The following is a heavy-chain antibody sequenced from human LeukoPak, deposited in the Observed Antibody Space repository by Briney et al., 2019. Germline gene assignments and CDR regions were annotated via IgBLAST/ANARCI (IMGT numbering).Heavy chain of an antibody. CDR1: GSIFTNYW. V-gene: IGHV5-51*01. CDR3: ARPDYGDYNAFDI. D-gene: IGHD4-17*01. J-gene: IGHJ3*02. CDR2: IYPGDSDT. Sequence: RGASLKISCHFSGSIFTNYWIGWGRQLPGKGLEWMGIIYPGDSDTRYSPSFQGQVTISADKSISPAYLQWSSLKASDTAMYYCARPDYGDYNAFDIWGQGTMVTVSS.